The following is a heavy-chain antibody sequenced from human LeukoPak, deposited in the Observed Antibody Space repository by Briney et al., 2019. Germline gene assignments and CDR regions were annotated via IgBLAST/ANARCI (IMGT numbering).Heavy chain of an antibody. CDR1: GFTFSSYA. Sequence: PGGSLRLSCSASGFTFSSYAMHWVRQAPGKGLEYVSGISSDGGRTYYADSLKGRFTISRDNSKNTLYLQMRSLGPEDTAIYYCLRDGMGYNYGPGWGQGTLVTVSS. J-gene: IGHJ4*02. CDR3: LRDGMGYNYGPG. D-gene: IGHD5-18*01. V-gene: IGHV3-64D*09. CDR2: ISSDGGRT.